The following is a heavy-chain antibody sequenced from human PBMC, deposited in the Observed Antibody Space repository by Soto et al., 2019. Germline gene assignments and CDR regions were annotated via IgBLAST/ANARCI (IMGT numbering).Heavy chain of an antibody. D-gene: IGHD2-2*01. CDR2: IWYDGSSK. CDR1: GFTFRNYG. V-gene: IGHV3-33*01. Sequence: GSLRLSCAASGFTFRNYGMHWVRQAPGKGLEWVAVIWYDGSSKYHADSVKGRFTISRDNSKSTLYLQMNSLRAEDSAVYYCARPIGYCISSTCYDYYYGMDVWGQGTTVTVSS. J-gene: IGHJ6*02. CDR3: ARPIGYCISSTCYDYYYGMDV.